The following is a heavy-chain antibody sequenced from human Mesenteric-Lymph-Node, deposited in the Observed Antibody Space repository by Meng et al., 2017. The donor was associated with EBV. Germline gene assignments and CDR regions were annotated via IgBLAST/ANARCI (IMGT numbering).Heavy chain of an antibody. D-gene: IGHD4-23*01. CDR2: MNPNGGNT. J-gene: IGHJ4*02. Sequence: QGQLVQYGAEVEKPGVSVEVSCMDSGYTFISYHITWVRQASGQGLEWMGWMNPNGGNTGYAQKFQGRVTMTRNTSISTAYMELSSLRSEDTAVYYCARGSTVASYWGQGTLVTVSS. CDR3: ARGSTVASY. CDR1: GYTFISYH. V-gene: IGHV1-8*01.